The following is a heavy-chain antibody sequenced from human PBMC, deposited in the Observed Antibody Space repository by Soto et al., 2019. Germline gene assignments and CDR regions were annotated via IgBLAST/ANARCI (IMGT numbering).Heavy chain of an antibody. V-gene: IGHV1-8*01. Sequence: VKVSCKASGYTFTSYDINWVRQATGQGLEWMGWMNPNSGNTGYAQKFQGRVTMTRNTSISTAYMELSSLRSEDTAVYYCARGQRYCSGGSCLYYFDYWGQGTLVTVSS. D-gene: IGHD2-15*01. CDR3: ARGQRYCSGGSCLYYFDY. CDR1: GYTFTSYD. CDR2: MNPNSGNT. J-gene: IGHJ4*02.